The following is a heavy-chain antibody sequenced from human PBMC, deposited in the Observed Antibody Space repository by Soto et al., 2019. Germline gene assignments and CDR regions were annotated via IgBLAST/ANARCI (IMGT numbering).Heavy chain of an antibody. Sequence: GGSLRLSCAASGFTFSSYAMHWVRQAPGKGLEWVAVISYDGSNKYYADSVKGRFTISRDNSKNTLYLQMNSLRAEDTAVYYCARELYCSGGSCYSPDYYYYGMDVWGQGTAVTVSS. J-gene: IGHJ6*02. CDR3: ARELYCSGGSCYSPDYYYYGMDV. CDR1: GFTFSSYA. CDR2: ISYDGSNK. D-gene: IGHD2-15*01. V-gene: IGHV3-30-3*01.